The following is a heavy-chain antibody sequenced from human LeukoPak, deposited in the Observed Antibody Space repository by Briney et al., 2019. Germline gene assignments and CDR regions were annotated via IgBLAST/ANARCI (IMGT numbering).Heavy chain of an antibody. CDR2: INHSGST. Sequence: TSETLSLTCAVYGGSFSGYYWSWIRQPPGKGLEWIGEINHSGSTNYNPSLKSRVTISVDTSKNQFSPKLSSVTAADTAVYYCARGRNYYGSGSYPNYYYYGMDVWGKGTTVTVSS. J-gene: IGHJ6*04. CDR1: GGSFSGYY. D-gene: IGHD3-10*01. CDR3: ARGRNYYGSGSYPNYYYYGMDV. V-gene: IGHV4-34*01.